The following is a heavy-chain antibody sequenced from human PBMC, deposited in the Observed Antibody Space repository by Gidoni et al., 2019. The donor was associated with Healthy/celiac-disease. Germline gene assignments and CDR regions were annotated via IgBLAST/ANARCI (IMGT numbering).Heavy chain of an antibody. D-gene: IGHD2-15*01. CDR1: GYTFTSYD. CDR3: ARGRKDIVVDYYYYMDV. V-gene: IGHV1-8*01. J-gene: IGHJ6*03. Sequence: QVQLVQSGAEVKKPGASVKVSCKASGYTFTSYDINWVRQATGQGLEWMGWMNPNSGNTGYAQKFQGRVTMTRNTSISTAYMELSSLRSEDTAVYYCARGRKDIVVDYYYYMDVWGKGTTVTVSS. CDR2: MNPNSGNT.